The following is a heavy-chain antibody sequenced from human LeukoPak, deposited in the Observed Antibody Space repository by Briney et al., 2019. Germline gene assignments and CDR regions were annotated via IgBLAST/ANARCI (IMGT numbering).Heavy chain of an antibody. D-gene: IGHD2-2*01. CDR3: ARDPSTPPAYYYYMDV. Sequence: ASVKVSCKASGYTFTGYYIHWVRQAPGQGLEWMGWINPNSGGTNYAQKFQGRVTMTRDTSMSTAYMELRSLRSDDTAVYYCARDPSTPPAYYYYMDVWGKGTTVTVSS. CDR1: GYTFTGYY. CDR2: INPNSGGT. J-gene: IGHJ6*03. V-gene: IGHV1-2*02.